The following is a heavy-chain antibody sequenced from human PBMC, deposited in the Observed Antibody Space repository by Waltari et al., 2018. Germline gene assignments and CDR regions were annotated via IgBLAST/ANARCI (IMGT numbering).Heavy chain of an antibody. CDR1: GFPLGSYN. V-gene: IGHV3-48*01. D-gene: IGHD6-13*01. Sequence: DVQLVESGGGLMQPGGSLRLSCAVSGFPLGSYNMNWVRQAPGKGLELVSYISSGSDTIYYADSVKGRFTISRDNAQNSLYLEMNSLRGEDTAVYYCARVGPYSTSYYFDTWGQGTLVTVSS. J-gene: IGHJ4*01. CDR2: ISSGSDTI. CDR3: ARVGPYSTSYYFDT.